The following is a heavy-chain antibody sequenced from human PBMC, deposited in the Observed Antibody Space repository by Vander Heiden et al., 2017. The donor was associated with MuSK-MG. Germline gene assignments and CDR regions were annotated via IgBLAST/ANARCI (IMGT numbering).Heavy chain of an antibody. V-gene: IGHV4-39*01. CDR1: GGSISSSSYY. CDR3: AGGRIVDWLLGAFDI. J-gene: IGHJ3*02. CDR2: IYYSGST. D-gene: IGHD3-9*01. Sequence: QLQLQESGPGLVKPSETLSLTCTVSGGSISSSSYYWGWIRQPPGKGLEWIGIIYYSGSTYYNPSLKSRVTISVDTSKNQFSLKLSSVTAADTAVYYCAGGRIVDWLLGAFDIWGQGTMVTVSS.